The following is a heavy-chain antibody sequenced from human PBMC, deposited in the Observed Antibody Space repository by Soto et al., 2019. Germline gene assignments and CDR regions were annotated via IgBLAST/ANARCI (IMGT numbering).Heavy chain of an antibody. CDR3: ATLKGAYYDYVWGSSSSFDY. Sequence: SLRLSCAASGFTFSSYGMHWVRQAPGKGLEWVAVISYDGSNKYYADSVKGRFTISRDNSKNTLYLQMNSLRAEDTAVYYCATLKGAYYDYVWGSSSSFDYWGQGALVTVSS. D-gene: IGHD3-16*01. CDR2: ISYDGSNK. V-gene: IGHV3-30*03. J-gene: IGHJ4*02. CDR1: GFTFSSYG.